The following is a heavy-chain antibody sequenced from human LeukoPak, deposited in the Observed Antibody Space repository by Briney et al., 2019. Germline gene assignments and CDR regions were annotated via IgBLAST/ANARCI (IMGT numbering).Heavy chain of an antibody. CDR2: INRSGST. V-gene: IGHV4-34*01. D-gene: IGHD3-10*01. Sequence: SETLSLTCAVYGGSFSGYYWSWIRQPPGKGLEWIGEINRSGSTNYNPSLKSRVTISVDTSKNQFSLKLSSVTAADTAVYYCARGPVLWFGGPGRWFDPWGQGTLVTVSS. CDR1: GGSFSGYY. CDR3: ARGPVLWFGGPGRWFDP. J-gene: IGHJ5*02.